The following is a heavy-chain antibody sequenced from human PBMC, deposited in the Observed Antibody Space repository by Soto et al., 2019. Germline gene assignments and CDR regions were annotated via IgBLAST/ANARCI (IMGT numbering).Heavy chain of an antibody. V-gene: IGHV3-33*01. CDR3: ARDRDQWLVPYYFDY. J-gene: IGHJ4*02. D-gene: IGHD6-19*01. CDR1: GFTFSSYG. Sequence: QVQLVESGGGVVQPGRSLRLSCAASGFTFSSYGMHWVRQAPGKGLEWVAVIWYDGSNKYYADSVKGRFTISRDNSKNTLYLQMNSLRAEDTAVYYCARDRDQWLVPYYFDYWGQGTLVTVSS. CDR2: IWYDGSNK.